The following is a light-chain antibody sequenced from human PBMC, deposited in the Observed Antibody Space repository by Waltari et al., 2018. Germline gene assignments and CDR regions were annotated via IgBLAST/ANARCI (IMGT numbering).Light chain of an antibody. CDR1: VPNLGSNY. V-gene: IGLV1-47*01. CDR2: RND. Sequence: QSVLTQPPSASGTPGQRVTISCSGSVPNLGSNYVSWYSQQLPGTAPKLLIYRNDQRPSAVPDRFSGSKSGTSASLAISGLRSEDEGDYYCAAWDDSLSGHVVFGGGTKLTVL. CDR3: AAWDDSLSGHVV. J-gene: IGLJ2*01.